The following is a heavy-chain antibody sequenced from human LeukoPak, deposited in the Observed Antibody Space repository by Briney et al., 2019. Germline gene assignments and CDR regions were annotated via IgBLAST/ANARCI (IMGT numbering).Heavy chain of an antibody. V-gene: IGHV3-11*03. D-gene: IGHD6-13*01. CDR2: ISTSGVYT. CDR3: ARNRISAAGCVFDI. CDR1: GFTFSDHY. J-gene: IGHJ3*02. Sequence: SLRPSCAPSGFTFSDHYMRWLRQAPGKGLEWVSSISTSGVYTNYADSVKGRFTISRDDAKNSPYLQMNSLIAEDTAMYYCARNRISAAGCVFDIWGQGTMVTVSS.